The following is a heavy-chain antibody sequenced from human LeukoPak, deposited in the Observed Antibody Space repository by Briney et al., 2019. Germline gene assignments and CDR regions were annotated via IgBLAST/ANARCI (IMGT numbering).Heavy chain of an antibody. CDR2: INHSGST. Sequence: PSETLYLTCALHGGSFSGYYWSWIRQPPGKGLEWIGEINHSGSTNYNPSLKSRVTISVDTSKNQFSLKLSSVTAADTAVYYCARGGYDFWSGYPLDYWGQGTLVTVSS. J-gene: IGHJ4*02. D-gene: IGHD3-3*01. CDR3: ARGGYDFWSGYPLDY. V-gene: IGHV4-34*01. CDR1: GGSFSGYY.